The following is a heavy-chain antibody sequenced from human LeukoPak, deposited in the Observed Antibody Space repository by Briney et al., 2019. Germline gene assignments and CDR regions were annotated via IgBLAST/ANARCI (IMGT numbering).Heavy chain of an antibody. J-gene: IGHJ3*02. CDR1: GFTFDDYA. V-gene: IGHV3-9*01. CDR2: ISWNSGSI. D-gene: IGHD3-22*01. CDR3: AKDALSYYYDSSGYGAFDI. Sequence: PGGSLRLSCAASGFTFDDYAMPWVRQAPGKGLEWVSGISWNSGSIGYADSVKGRFTIPRDNAKNSLYLQMNSLRAEDTALYYCAKDALSYYYDSSGYGAFDIWGQGTMVTVSS.